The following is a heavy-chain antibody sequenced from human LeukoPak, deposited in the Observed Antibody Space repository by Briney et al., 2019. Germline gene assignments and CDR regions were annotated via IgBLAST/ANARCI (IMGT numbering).Heavy chain of an antibody. CDR2: IRYDGSNK. CDR3: ARQLRGRAYYYMDV. D-gene: IGHD1-26*01. Sequence: GGSLRLSCAASGFTFSSYGMHWVRQAPGKGLEWVAFIRYDGSNKYYADSVKGRFTISRDNSKNTLYLQMNSLRAEDTAVYYCARQLRGRAYYYMDVWGKGTTVTVSS. CDR1: GFTFSSYG. J-gene: IGHJ6*03. V-gene: IGHV3-30*02.